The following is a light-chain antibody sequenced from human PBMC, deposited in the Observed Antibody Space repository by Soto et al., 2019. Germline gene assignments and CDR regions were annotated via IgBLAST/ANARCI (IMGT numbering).Light chain of an antibody. CDR3: QQYGRSRT. J-gene: IGKJ1*01. Sequence: DIVLTQSPATRSLSPGERASLSCGASQSVGSNYLAWYQQKPGLAPRLLIYDASNMATATPERFSGSQSAPAFNLNISRLEPEDSAVYSCQQYGRSRTFGQGTKVDI. CDR1: QSVGSNY. CDR2: DAS. V-gene: IGKV3D-20*01.